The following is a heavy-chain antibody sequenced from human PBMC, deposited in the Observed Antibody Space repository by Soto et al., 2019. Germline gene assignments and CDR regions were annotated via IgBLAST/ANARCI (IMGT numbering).Heavy chain of an antibody. CDR2: IYYSGGT. V-gene: IGHV4-59*01. D-gene: IGHD6-19*01. Sequence: SETLSLTCTVSGGSISSYYWSWIRQPPGKGLEWLGYIYYSGGTNYNPSLKSRVTISLDKSKGQFSLRLISVTAADTAVYYCTREQSDDNYFDPWGQGTLVTVSS. J-gene: IGHJ5*02. CDR1: GGSISSYY. CDR3: TREQSDDNYFDP.